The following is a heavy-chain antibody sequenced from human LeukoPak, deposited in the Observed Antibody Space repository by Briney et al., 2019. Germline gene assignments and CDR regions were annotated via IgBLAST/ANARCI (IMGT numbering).Heavy chain of an antibody. V-gene: IGHV4-59*08. D-gene: IGHD4-11*01. J-gene: IGHJ6*02. Sequence: SETLSLTCTVSGGSVNGYYWNWIRQPPGKGLEWIGSISYSGSTNYNPSLKSRVTISVDTSKNQFSLELSSVTAADTAVYYCARRSDYTTGRYGMDVWGQGATVTVSS. CDR1: GGSVNGYY. CDR2: ISYSGST. CDR3: ARRSDYTTGRYGMDV.